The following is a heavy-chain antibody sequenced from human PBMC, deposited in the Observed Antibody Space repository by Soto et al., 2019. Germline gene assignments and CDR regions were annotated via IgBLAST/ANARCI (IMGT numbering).Heavy chain of an antibody. V-gene: IGHV3-30-3*01. CDR2: ISYDGSNK. Sequence: QVQLVESGGGVVQPGRFLRLSCAASGFTFSSYAMHWVRQAPGKGLEWVAVISYDGSNKYYADSVKGRFTISRDNSKNTLYLQMNSLRAEDTAVYYCARVPYVLLWFGELFLDYWGQGTLVTVSS. D-gene: IGHD3-10*01. CDR3: ARVPYVLLWFGELFLDY. CDR1: GFTFSSYA. J-gene: IGHJ4*02.